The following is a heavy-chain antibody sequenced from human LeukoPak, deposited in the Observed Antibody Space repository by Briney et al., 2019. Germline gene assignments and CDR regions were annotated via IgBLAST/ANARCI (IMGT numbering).Heavy chain of an antibody. J-gene: IGHJ4*02. CDR1: GFIVSGDF. D-gene: IGHD1-26*01. CDR2: IYSDGST. Sequence: GGSLRPSCAASGFIVSGDFMSWVRQAPGKGLEWVSVIYSDGSTYYADSVKGRFTISRDNSKNTLDLQMTGLRAEDTAVYYCARERGRGRDSPWFDYWGQGTLVTVSS. CDR3: ARERGRGRDSPWFDY. V-gene: IGHV3-53*01.